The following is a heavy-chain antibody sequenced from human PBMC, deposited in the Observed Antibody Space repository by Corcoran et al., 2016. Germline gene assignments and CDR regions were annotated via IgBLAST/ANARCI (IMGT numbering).Heavy chain of an antibody. J-gene: IGHJ4*02. CDR2: IKQEGSEK. V-gene: IGHV3-7*01. CDR3: ARYFASDTVGY. CDR1: GFTFSRYW. Sequence: EVQLVESGGGLVQPGGSLRLSCAASGFTFSRYWMSWVRQAPGKGLEWVANIKQEGSEKYYVDSVKGRFTVSRDNAKNSLSRQMNSLRAEDTAVYYCARYFASDTVGYWGQGTLVTVSS. D-gene: IGHD2-15*01.